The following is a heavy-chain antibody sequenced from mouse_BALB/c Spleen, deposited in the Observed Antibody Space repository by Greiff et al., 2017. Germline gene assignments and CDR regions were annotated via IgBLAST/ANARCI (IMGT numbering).Heavy chain of an antibody. J-gene: IGHJ2*01. CDR2: IWTGGGT. Sequence: VQLKESGPGLVAPSQSLSITCTVSGFSLTSYDISWIRQPPGKGLEWLGVIWTGGGTNYNSAFMSRLSISKDNSKSQVFLKMNSLQTDDTAIYYCVRGEVRLDHFDYWGQGTTLTVSS. CDR3: VRGEVRLDHFDY. CDR1: GFSLTSYD. V-gene: IGHV2-9-2*01. D-gene: IGHD2-14*01.